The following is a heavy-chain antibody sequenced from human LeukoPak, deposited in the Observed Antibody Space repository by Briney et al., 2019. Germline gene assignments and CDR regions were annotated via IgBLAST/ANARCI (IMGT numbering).Heavy chain of an antibody. Sequence: PVGSLRLSCAASGFTFSTSAMTWVRQAPGKGLEWVASITSLGTTYYTNSVKGRFTISRDNSKNTLYLQLNSLRAEDTALYYCAKDTGLRFFDYWGQGTLVTVSS. CDR2: ITSLGTT. D-gene: IGHD5-12*01. J-gene: IGHJ4*02. V-gene: IGHV3-23*01. CDR3: AKDTGLRFFDY. CDR1: GFTFSTSA.